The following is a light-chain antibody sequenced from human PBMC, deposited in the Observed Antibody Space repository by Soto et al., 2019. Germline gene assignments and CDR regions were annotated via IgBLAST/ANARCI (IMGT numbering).Light chain of an antibody. V-gene: IGKV4-1*01. Sequence: DTVMTQSPDSLAVSLGERATINCKSSQSVLYSSNNKNYLAWYQQKPGQPPRLLIYWASTRQSGVPDRFSGSGSGTDSTLTISSLQAEDVAVYYCQQYYSTPRTFGQGTKVEIK. CDR3: QQYYSTPRT. J-gene: IGKJ1*01. CDR2: WAS. CDR1: QSVLYSSNNKNY.